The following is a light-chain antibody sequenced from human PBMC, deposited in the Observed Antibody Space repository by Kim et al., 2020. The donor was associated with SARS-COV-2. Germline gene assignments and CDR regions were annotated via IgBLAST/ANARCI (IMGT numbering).Light chain of an antibody. CDR1: SLRRFY. CDR3: HSRDSSGNSYV. J-gene: IGLJ1*01. CDR2: GKD. Sequence: ALGQTGRITCQGDSLRRFYASWYQLTPGQAPTFVIYGKDNRPSGIPDRFSGSSSGNTASMTITGAQAEDEADYYCHSRDSSGNSYVFGTGTKVTVL. V-gene: IGLV3-19*01.